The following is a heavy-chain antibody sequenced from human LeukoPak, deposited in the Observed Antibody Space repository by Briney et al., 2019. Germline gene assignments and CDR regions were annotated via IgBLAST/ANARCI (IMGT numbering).Heavy chain of an antibody. J-gene: IGHJ6*03. CDR1: GYTFTNYG. D-gene: IGHD3-3*01. V-gene: IGHV1-18*01. Sequence: ASVKVSCKASGYTFTNYGISWVRQAPGQGLEWMGWISAYNGNTNYAQKLQGRVTMTTDTSTSTAYMELRSLRADDTAVYYSGREMVLEWLREYYYYYMDVWGKGTTVTVSS. CDR3: GREMVLEWLREYYYYYMDV. CDR2: ISAYNGNT.